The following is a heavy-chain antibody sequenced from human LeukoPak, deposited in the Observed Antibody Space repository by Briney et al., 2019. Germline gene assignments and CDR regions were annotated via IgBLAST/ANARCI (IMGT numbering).Heavy chain of an antibody. Sequence: PSETLSLTCTVSGGSISSTSYNWGWIRQPPRQPPGMGLEWIGSIYYSGSTNYNPSLKSRVTISVDTSKNQFSLKLSSVTAADTAVYYCARVSYGIRPTGYYYYMDVWGKGTTVTISS. V-gene: IGHV4-39*07. J-gene: IGHJ6*03. CDR1: GGSISSTSYN. CDR2: IYYSGST. D-gene: IGHD5-18*01. CDR3: ARVSYGIRPTGYYYYMDV.